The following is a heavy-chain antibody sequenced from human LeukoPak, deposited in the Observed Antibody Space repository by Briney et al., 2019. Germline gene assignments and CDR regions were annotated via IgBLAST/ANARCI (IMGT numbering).Heavy chain of an antibody. Sequence: SETLSLTCTVSGGSTGSHYWSWIRHSLGKGLERIGFMYNSGSTKYKPSIQRRVTISVDTSKNQFSLKLSSVNAADTAVYYCARYCSGGNCYNWFDPWGQGTLVTVSS. D-gene: IGHD2-15*01. J-gene: IGHJ5*02. CDR1: GGSTGSHY. CDR2: MYNSGST. CDR3: ARYCSGGNCYNWFDP. V-gene: IGHV4-59*11.